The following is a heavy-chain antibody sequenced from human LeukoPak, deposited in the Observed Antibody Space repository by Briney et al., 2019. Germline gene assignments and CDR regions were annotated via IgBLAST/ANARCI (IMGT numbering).Heavy chain of an antibody. CDR1: GFTFSDYW. CDR3: ARDGTAPGLYFDL. Sequence: GGSLILSCAVSGFTFSDYWMNWVRQAPGKGLEWVASIRQDGGEKSYVDSVKGRFTNSRDNTKNSLYLQMSSLGVEDTAVYFCARDGTAPGLYFDLWGQGTLVTVSS. D-gene: IGHD6-13*01. CDR2: IRQDGGEK. J-gene: IGHJ4*01. V-gene: IGHV3-7*01.